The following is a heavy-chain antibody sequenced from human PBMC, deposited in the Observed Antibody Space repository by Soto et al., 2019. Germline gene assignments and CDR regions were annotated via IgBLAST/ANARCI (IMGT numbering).Heavy chain of an antibody. D-gene: IGHD6-13*01. V-gene: IGHV1-69*13. J-gene: IGHJ4*02. CDR1: GGTFSSYR. CDR3: VRDSGAKLSSS. CDR2: IVPIYRTA. Sequence: SVKVSCKASGGTFSSYRINWVRQAPGQGLEWVGGIVPIYRTADYAQEFQGRVTITADESARTAYMELRSLKSRDTAVYYCVRDSGAKLSSSWGQGTLVTAPQ.